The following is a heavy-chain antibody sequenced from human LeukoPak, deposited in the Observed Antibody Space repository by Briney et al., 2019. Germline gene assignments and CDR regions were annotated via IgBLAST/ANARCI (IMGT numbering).Heavy chain of an antibody. Sequence: SGTLSLTCTVSGGSISSYYRSWIRQPPGKGLEWIGYIYYSGSTNYNPSLKSRVTISVDTSKNQLSLQLSSVTAADTAVYYCARGGNWFDPWGQGTLVTVSS. V-gene: IGHV4-59*01. D-gene: IGHD3-16*01. J-gene: IGHJ5*02. CDR2: IYYSGST. CDR3: ARGGNWFDP. CDR1: GGSISSYY.